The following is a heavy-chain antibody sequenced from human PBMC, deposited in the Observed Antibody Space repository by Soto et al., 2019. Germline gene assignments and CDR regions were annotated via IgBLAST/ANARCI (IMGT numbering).Heavy chain of an antibody. CDR3: ARGRDGYNLGHYYYGMDV. J-gene: IGHJ6*02. D-gene: IGHD5-12*01. V-gene: IGHV1-69*06. CDR2: IIPIFGTA. Sequence: ASVKVSCKASGGTFSSYAISWVRQAPGQGLEWMGGIIPIFGTANYAQKFQGRVTITADKSTSTAYMELSSLRSEDTAVYYCARGRDGYNLGHYYYGMDVWGQGTTVTVSS. CDR1: GGTFSSYA.